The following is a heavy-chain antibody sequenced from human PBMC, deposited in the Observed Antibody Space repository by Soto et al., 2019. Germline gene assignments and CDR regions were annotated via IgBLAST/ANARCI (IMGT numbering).Heavy chain of an antibody. CDR3: ASHSDSSAYYYRGLDY. D-gene: IGHD3-22*01. J-gene: IGHJ4*02. V-gene: IGHV1-69*13. CDR2: IIPIFGTA. Sequence: SVKVSCKASGYTFTSYAISWVRQAPGQGLEWMGGIIPIFGTADYAQKFQGRVTITADESTSTAYMELSSLRSEDTAVYYCASHSDSSAYYYRGLDYWGQGTPVTVSS. CDR1: GYTFTSYA.